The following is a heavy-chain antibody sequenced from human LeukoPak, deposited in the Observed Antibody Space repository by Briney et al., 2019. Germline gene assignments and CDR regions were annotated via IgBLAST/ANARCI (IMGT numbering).Heavy chain of an antibody. Sequence: GGSLRLSCAASGFTFDDYGMSWVRHAPGKGLEWVSGINWNGGSTGYADSVKGRFTISRDNAKNSLYLQMNSLRAEDTALHYCARDLVSGSSTDDYWGQGTLVTVSS. CDR2: INWNGGST. D-gene: IGHD1-26*01. CDR3: ARDLVSGSSTDDY. CDR1: GFTFDDYG. J-gene: IGHJ4*02. V-gene: IGHV3-20*04.